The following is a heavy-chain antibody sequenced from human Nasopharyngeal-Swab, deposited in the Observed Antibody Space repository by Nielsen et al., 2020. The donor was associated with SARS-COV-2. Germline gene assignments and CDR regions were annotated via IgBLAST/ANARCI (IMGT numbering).Heavy chain of an antibody. V-gene: IGHV3-30*18. J-gene: IGHJ4*02. CDR2: ISYDGSNK. D-gene: IGHD3-22*01. CDR3: AKDYYDSSGYLEYYFDY. CDR1: GFTFSSYG. Sequence: GESLKISCAASGFTFSSYGMHWVRQVPGKGLEWVAVISYDGSNKYYADSVKGRFTISRDNSKNTLYLQMNSLRAEDTAVYYCAKDYYDSSGYLEYYFDYWGQGTLVTVSS.